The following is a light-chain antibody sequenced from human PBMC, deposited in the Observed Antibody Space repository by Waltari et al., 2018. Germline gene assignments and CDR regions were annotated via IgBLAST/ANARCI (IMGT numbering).Light chain of an antibody. CDR3: QQRSNWPPH. V-gene: IGKV3-11*01. J-gene: IGKJ5*01. Sequence: EIVLTQYPATLSLSPGERATLSCRASQSVSSYLAWYQQKPGQAPRLLIYDASNRATGIPARFSGSGSGTDFTLTISSLEPEDFAVYYCQQRSNWPPHFGQGTRLEIK. CDR2: DAS. CDR1: QSVSSY.